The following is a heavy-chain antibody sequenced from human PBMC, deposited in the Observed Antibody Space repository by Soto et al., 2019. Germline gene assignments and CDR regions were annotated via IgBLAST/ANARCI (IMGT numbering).Heavy chain of an antibody. J-gene: IGHJ4*02. D-gene: IGHD3-16*02. V-gene: IGHV3-49*04. CDR3: TRVMITFGGVIVLGGPFDY. CDR2: IRSKAYGGTT. Sequence: HPWGCLRLSGTASVFTFGDSAMSWVRQAPGKGLERVGFIRSKAYGGTTEYAASVKGRFTISRDDSKSIAYLQMNSLKTEDTAVYYCTRVMITFGGVIVLGGPFDYWGQGTLVTVSS. CDR1: VFTFGDSA.